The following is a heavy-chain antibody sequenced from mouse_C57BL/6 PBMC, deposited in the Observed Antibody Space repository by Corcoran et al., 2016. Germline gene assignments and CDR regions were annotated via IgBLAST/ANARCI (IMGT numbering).Heavy chain of an antibody. CDR2: INTYSGVP. Sequence: QIQWVQSGPELKKPGETVKISCKASGDTFTTYGMSWVKQGPGKGLKWRGWINTYSGVPTYADDFKGRFAFSLETSASTAYLQINNLKNEDTATYFCARSAGNYVDYAMDYWGQGTSVTVSS. CDR1: GDTFTTYG. J-gene: IGHJ4*01. CDR3: ARSAGNYVDYAMDY. V-gene: IGHV9-3*01. D-gene: IGHD2-1*01.